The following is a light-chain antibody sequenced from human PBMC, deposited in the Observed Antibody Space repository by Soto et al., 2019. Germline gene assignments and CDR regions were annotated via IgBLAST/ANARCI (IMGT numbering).Light chain of an antibody. CDR2: AAS. J-gene: IGKJ3*01. V-gene: IGKV1-39*01. CDR1: QTISRY. CDR3: QQSYNTLA. Sequence: DIQMTQSPSSLSASVGDRVTITCRASQTISRYLNWYQQKPGKAPKLLIFAASSLQSGVPSRFSGSGSGTEFTLPISSLQPEDFATYYCQQSYNTLAFGPGTKVDIK.